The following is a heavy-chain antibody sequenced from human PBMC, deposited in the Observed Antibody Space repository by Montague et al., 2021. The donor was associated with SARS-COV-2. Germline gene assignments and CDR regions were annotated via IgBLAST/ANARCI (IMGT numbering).Heavy chain of an antibody. Sequence: SETLSLTCAVYGGSFSGYYWSWIRQPPGKGLEWIGEINHSGSTXXXPSXXXRVPISVDTSKNQFSLKLSSVTAADTAVYYCSRGGYSSGWYGNHDSFDPWGQGTLVTVSS. J-gene: IGHJ5*02. CDR1: GGSFSGYY. CDR2: INHSGST. CDR3: SRGGYSSGWYGNHDSFDP. V-gene: IGHV4-34*01. D-gene: IGHD6-13*01.